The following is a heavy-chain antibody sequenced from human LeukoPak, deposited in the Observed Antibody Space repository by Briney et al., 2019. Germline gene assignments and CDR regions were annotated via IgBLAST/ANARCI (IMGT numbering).Heavy chain of an antibody. CDR3: ARGQPYGDYNWFDL. Sequence: ASVKVSCKASEYTFTGYFMHWVRQAPGQGLEWMGRINSNTGGTTYAQKFQGRVTMTRDTSITTAHMELSRLKSDDTAVYYCARGQPYGDYNWFDLWGQGALVTVSS. V-gene: IGHV1-2*06. J-gene: IGHJ5*02. CDR1: EYTFTGYF. CDR2: INSNTGGT. D-gene: IGHD4-17*01.